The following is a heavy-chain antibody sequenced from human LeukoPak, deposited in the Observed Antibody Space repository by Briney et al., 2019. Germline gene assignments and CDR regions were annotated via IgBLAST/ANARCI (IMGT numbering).Heavy chain of an antibody. V-gene: IGHV3-23*01. CDR1: GFTFSSYA. Sequence: PGGSLRLSCAASGFTFSSYAMSWVRQAPGKGLEWVSAISGSGGSTYHADSVKGRFTISRDNSKNTLYLQMNSLRAEDTAVYYCAKDPDSGSYYRAFDIWGQGTMVTVSS. CDR3: AKDPDSGSYYRAFDI. CDR2: ISGSGGST. D-gene: IGHD1-26*01. J-gene: IGHJ3*02.